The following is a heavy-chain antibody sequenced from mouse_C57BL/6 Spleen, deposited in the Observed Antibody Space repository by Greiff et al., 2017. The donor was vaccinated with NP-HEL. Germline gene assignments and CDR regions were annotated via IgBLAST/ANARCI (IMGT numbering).Heavy chain of an antibody. CDR2: IDPANGNT. CDR3: AVYYDYDHYAMDY. D-gene: IGHD2-4*01. CDR1: GFNIKNTY. Sequence: VQLQQSVAELVRPGASVKLSCTASGFNIKNTYMHWVKQRPEQGLEWIGRIDPANGNTKYAPKFQGKATITADTSSNTAYLQLSSLTSEDTDIYYCAVYYDYDHYAMDYWGQGTSVTVSS. J-gene: IGHJ4*01. V-gene: IGHV14-3*01.